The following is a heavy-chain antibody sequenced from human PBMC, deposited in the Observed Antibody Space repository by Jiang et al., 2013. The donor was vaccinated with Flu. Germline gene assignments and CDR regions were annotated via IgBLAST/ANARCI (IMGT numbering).Heavy chain of an antibody. CDR3: ARHLDTSDY. V-gene: IGHV5-51*01. Sequence: EWMGIIYPGDSDTRYSPSFQGQVTISADKSISTAYLQWSSLKASDTAMYYCARHLDTSDYWGQGTLVTVSS. J-gene: IGHJ4*02. CDR2: IYPGDSDT.